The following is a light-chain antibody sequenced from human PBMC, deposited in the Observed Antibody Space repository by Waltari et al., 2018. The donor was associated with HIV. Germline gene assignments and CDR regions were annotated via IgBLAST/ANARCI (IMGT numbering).Light chain of an antibody. Sequence: QSALTQPRSVSGSPGQSVTISCIGTRSDVGASNYVTWYQQHPGKAPKLVIYDVTKRPSGVPDRFSGSKSGNTASLTISGLRAEDELDYYCCSYAANYTWIFGGGTKLTVL. J-gene: IGLJ2*01. CDR2: DVT. CDR3: CSYAANYTWI. V-gene: IGLV2-11*01. CDR1: RSDVGASNY.